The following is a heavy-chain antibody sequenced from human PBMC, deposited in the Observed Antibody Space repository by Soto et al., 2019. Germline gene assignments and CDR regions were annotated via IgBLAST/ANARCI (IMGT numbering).Heavy chain of an antibody. V-gene: IGHV1-3*01. CDR3: ARDRLRCLEWLLSDYPLDY. J-gene: IGHJ4*02. CDR2: INAGNGNT. Sequence: QVQLVQSGAEVKKPGASVKVSCKASGYTFTSYAMHWVRQAPGQRLEWMGWINAGNGNTKYSQNFQGRVTITRDTSARTAYMELSSLRSDDTAVYYCARDRLRCLEWLLSDYPLDYWGQGTLVTVSS. CDR1: GYTFTSYA. D-gene: IGHD3-3*01.